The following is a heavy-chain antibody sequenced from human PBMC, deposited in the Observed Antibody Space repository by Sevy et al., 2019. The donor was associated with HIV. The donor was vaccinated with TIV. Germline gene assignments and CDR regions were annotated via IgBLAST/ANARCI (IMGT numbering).Heavy chain of an antibody. Sequence: SETLSLTCTVSGGSISSSSYYWGWIRQPPGKGLEWIGSIYYSGSTYYNPSLKSRVTISVDTSKNQFSLKLSSVTAADTDVYYCARQSNDFWSGYYLYYFDYWGQGTLVTVSS. J-gene: IGHJ4*02. CDR3: ARQSNDFWSGYYLYYFDY. V-gene: IGHV4-39*01. CDR2: IYYSGST. CDR1: GGSISSSSYY. D-gene: IGHD3-3*01.